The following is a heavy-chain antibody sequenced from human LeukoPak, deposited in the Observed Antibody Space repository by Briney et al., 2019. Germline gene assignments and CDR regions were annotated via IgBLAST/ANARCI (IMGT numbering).Heavy chain of an antibody. CDR2: IYYSSST. J-gene: IGHJ5*02. CDR1: GGPLRSYF. CDR3: ARAGIAAPATIASSSFDP. Sequence: PSETLSLPCTVSGGPLRSYFWSWIRQPPGKGLQWIGCIYYSSSTNYNPPLNSRVTKSVDTSKNQFFLKLTSVTAADTLVHSCARAGIAAPATIASSSFDPSGHGTLCTPSS. V-gene: IGHV4-59*01. D-gene: IGHD6-13*01.